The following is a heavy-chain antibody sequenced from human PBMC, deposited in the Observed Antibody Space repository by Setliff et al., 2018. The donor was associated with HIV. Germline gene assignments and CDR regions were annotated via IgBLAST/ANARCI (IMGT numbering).Heavy chain of an antibody. V-gene: IGHV1-46*01. J-gene: IGHJ4*02. CDR1: GYTFTKSI. D-gene: IGHD3-3*01. CDR3: ARDGASGSGYYWADY. Sequence: ASVKVSCKASGYTFTKSIIHWVRQAPGQGLEWMGAIIPSGGSTGYAEKFQARVTLARDTSTSTVYMELSGLREEDTAVYYCARDGASGSGYYWADYWGQGTLVTVSS. CDR2: IIPSGGST.